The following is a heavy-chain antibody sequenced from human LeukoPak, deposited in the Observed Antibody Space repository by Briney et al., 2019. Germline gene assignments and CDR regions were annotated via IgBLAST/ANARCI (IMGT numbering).Heavy chain of an antibody. V-gene: IGHV1-2*02. CDR3: ARARIGEYGMDV. Sequence: GASVKVSCKASGYTFTGYYMHWVRQVPGQGLEWMGWINPNSGGTNYAQKFQGRVTMTRDTSISTAYMELSRLRSDDTAVYYCARARIGEYGMDVWGQGTTVTVSS. D-gene: IGHD3-10*01. CDR1: GYTFTGYY. CDR2: INPNSGGT. J-gene: IGHJ6*02.